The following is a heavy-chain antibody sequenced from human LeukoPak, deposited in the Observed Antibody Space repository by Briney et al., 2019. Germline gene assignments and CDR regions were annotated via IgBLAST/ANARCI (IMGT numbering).Heavy chain of an antibody. V-gene: IGHV1-69*10. CDR3: AGVPYYYSSGSFPPNDY. D-gene: IGHD3-10*01. CDR2: IIPILGGT. CDR1: GRNFSTYS. J-gene: IGHJ4*02. Sequence: GASGNLCCNASGRNFSTYSNTWVRQAPGQGLQSMRGIIPILGGTNYAHKFHGRVSITPAQSTTTAYMELRRLRAKDTASDYCAGVPYYYSSGSFPPNDYWGQGTLVTVSS.